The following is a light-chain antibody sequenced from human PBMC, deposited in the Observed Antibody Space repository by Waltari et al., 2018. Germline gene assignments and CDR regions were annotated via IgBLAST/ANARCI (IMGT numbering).Light chain of an antibody. CDR1: QSLLYTSNNKNY. J-gene: IGKJ1*01. V-gene: IGKV4-1*01. CDR3: LQYLHTPRT. CDR2: WAS. Sequence: MTQSPDSLAVSLGERATINCKSSQSLLYTSNNKNYLAWYQQKPGQPPKILIYWASIRESGVPDRFSGSGSGTDFTLTISGLQAEDVASYFCLQYLHTPRTFGQGTKVEIK.